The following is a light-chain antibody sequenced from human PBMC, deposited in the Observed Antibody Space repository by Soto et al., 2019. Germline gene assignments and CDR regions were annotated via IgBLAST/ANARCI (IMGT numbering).Light chain of an antibody. J-gene: IGLJ2*01. CDR2: RDS. V-gene: IGLV3-9*01. CDR3: QVWDSSHVV. Sequence: SYELTQPLSVSVALGRTARITCGGNNIGSKNVHWFQQKPGQAPVLVIYRDSNRPSGIPERFSGSNSGNTATLTISRAQAGAEADYYCQVWDSSHVVFGGGTKVTVL. CDR1: NIGSKN.